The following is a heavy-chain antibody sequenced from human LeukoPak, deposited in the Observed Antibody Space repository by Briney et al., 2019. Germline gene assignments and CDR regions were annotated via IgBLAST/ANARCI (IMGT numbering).Heavy chain of an antibody. CDR1: GGSISSYY. D-gene: IGHD3-10*01. V-gene: IGHV4-4*07. CDR3: ARDGGTYYYGSGSYYYYTDV. CDR2: IYTSGST. J-gene: IGHJ6*03. Sequence: PSETLSLTCTVSGGSISSYYWSWIRQPAGKGLEWIGRIYTSGSTNYNPSLKSRVTMSVDTSKNQFSLKLSSVTAADTAVYYCARDGGTYYYGSGSYYYYTDVWGKGTTVTISS.